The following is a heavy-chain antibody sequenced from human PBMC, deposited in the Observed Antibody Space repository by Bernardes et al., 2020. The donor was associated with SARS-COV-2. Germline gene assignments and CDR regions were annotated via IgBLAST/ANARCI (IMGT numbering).Heavy chain of an antibody. V-gene: IGHV3-13*04. Sequence: GGSLRLSCAASGFTFSTYAMHWVRQAPGKGLEWVSGIDSAADTYYLGSVKGRFTISRDNAKNFVYLRMDNLRVGDTAVYYCARGGYASGWSFDYWGQGTRVTVSS. CDR2: IDSAADT. CDR1: GFTFSTYA. D-gene: IGHD6-19*01. J-gene: IGHJ4*02. CDR3: ARGGYASGWSFDY.